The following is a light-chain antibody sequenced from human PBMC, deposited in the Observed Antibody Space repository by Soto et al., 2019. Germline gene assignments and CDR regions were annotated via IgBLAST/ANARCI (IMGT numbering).Light chain of an antibody. CDR1: QSVSSSY. V-gene: IGKV3-20*01. Sequence: EIVLTQSPGTLSLSPGERATLSCRASQSVSSSYLAWYQQKPGQAPRLLIYGASSRATGIPDRLSGSGSGTDFTLTISRPEPEAVAVYYCQQYGSSQAFGQGTKVEIK. CDR2: GAS. J-gene: IGKJ1*01. CDR3: QQYGSSQA.